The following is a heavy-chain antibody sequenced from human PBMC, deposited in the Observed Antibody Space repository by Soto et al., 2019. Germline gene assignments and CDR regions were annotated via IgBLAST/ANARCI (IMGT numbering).Heavy chain of an antibody. Sequence: GGTLRLSCAASGFTFSSYGMHWVRQAPGKGPEWVAVISYDGSNKYYADSVKGRFTISRDNSKNTLYLQMNSLRAEDTAVYYCAKDYGRYSSGWYSSYFDYWGQGTLVTVSS. CDR1: GFTFSSYG. V-gene: IGHV3-30*18. D-gene: IGHD6-19*01. CDR2: ISYDGSNK. CDR3: AKDYGRYSSGWYSSYFDY. J-gene: IGHJ4*02.